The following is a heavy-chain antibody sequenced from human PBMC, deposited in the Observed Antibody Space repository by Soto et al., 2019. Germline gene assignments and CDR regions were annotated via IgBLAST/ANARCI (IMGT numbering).Heavy chain of an antibody. V-gene: IGHV4-39*01. CDR2: IHNSGST. CDR3: ARGLSSPSATGI. CDR1: GGSITRNNHF. Sequence: SETLSLTCTVSGGSITRNNHFWGWIRQPPGKGLEWIGSIHNSGSTYYNPSLRSRVTISVDTPKNQFSLTLTSVTAADTAVYYCARGLSSPSATGIWGQGILVTVSS. J-gene: IGHJ4*02. D-gene: IGHD6-6*01.